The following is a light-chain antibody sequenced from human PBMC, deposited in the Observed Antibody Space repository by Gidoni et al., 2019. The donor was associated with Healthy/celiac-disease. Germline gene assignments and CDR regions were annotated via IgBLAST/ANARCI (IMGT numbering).Light chain of an antibody. CDR1: QSVSSSY. Sequence: EIVLTQSPGTLSLSPGERANLSCRASQSVSSSYLAWYQQTPGQAPRLLIYGASSTATGIPDRFSGSGSGTDFTLTISRLEPEDFPVYYCQQYETFXQXTKVEIK. CDR2: GAS. V-gene: IGKV3-20*01. CDR3: QQYET. J-gene: IGKJ1*01.